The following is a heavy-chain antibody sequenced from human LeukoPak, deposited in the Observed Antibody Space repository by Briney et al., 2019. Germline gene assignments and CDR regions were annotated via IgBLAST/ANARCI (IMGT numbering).Heavy chain of an antibody. CDR1: GFTFSTYS. CDR2: ISDDSNYI. V-gene: IGHV3-21*04. CDR3: ARDYRGWPTYDYFFEY. Sequence: GGSLRLSCAASGFTFSTYSGNWIRQAPGKGLEWVSSISDDSNYIFYADSVKGRFTISRDNAKNTLYLQMSSLRAEDTAVYYCARDYRGWPTYDYFFEYWGQGTLVTDSS. J-gene: IGHJ4*02. D-gene: IGHD4/OR15-4a*01.